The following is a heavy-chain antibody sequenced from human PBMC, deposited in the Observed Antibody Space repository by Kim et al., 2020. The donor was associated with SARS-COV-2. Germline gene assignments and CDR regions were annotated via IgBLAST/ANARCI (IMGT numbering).Heavy chain of an antibody. CDR2: ISYDGSNK. J-gene: IGHJ4*01. D-gene: IGHD1-7*01. Sequence: GGSLRLSCAASGFTFSSYGMHWVRQAPGKGLEWVAVISYDGSNKYYADSVKGRFTISRDNSKNTLYLQMNSPRAEDTAVYYCAKSSVSSRLSGAGTLDY. CDR1: GFTFSSYG. CDR3: AKSSVSSRLSGAGTLDY. V-gene: IGHV3-30*18.